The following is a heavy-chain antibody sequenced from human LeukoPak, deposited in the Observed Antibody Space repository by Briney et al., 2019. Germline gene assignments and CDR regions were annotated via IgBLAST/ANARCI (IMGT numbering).Heavy chain of an antibody. CDR1: GGTFSSYA. CDR2: IIPIFGTA. D-gene: IGHD3-22*01. CDR3: ARGLSSGYLDAFDI. Sequence: GASVKVSCKASGGTFSSYAISWVRQAPGQGLEWMGGIIPIFGTANYAQKFQGRVTITADKSTSTAYMELSSLRSEDTAVYYCARGLSSGYLDAFDIWGQGTMVTVSS. V-gene: IGHV1-69*06. J-gene: IGHJ3*02.